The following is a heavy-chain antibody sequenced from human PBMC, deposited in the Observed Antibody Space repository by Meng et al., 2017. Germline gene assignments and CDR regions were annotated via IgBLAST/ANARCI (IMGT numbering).Heavy chain of an antibody. D-gene: IGHD6-19*01. CDR2: TYYRSKWYN. Sequence: SQTLSLTCAISGDSVSSNSAAWNWIRQSPSRGLEWLGRTYYRSKWYNDYAVSVKSRITINPDTSKNQFSLQLNSVTPEDTAVYYCARDGYSSGRSTYYYYYYGMDVWGQGTMVTVSS. CDR3: ARDGYSSGRSTYYYYYYGMDV. CDR1: GDSVSSNSAA. J-gene: IGHJ6*02. V-gene: IGHV6-1*01.